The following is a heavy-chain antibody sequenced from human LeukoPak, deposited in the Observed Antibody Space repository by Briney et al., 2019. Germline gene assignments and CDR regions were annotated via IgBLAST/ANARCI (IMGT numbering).Heavy chain of an antibody. CDR3: ARWGVLEWLLWSPEPGGGPYYFDY. CDR1: GYTFTSYG. D-gene: IGHD3-3*01. CDR2: ISAYNGNT. V-gene: IGHV1-18*01. J-gene: IGHJ4*02. Sequence: GASVKVSCKASGYTFTSYGISWVRQAPGQGLEWMGWISAYNGNTNYAQKLQGRVTMTTDTSTSTAYMELSRLRSDDTAVYYCARWGVLEWLLWSPEPGGGPYYFDYWGQGTLVTVSS.